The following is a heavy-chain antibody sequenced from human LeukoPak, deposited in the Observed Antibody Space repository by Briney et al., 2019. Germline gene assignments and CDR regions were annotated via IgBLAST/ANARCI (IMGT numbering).Heavy chain of an antibody. CDR2: INSDGSTT. V-gene: IGHV3-74*01. CDR3: ARDTGGGYSCYDC. CDR1: GFTFSNYW. Sequence: GGSLRLSCAASGFTFSNYWMHWVRQAPGKGLVWVSRINSDGSTTTYADSVKGRLTISRDNAKNSLYLQMNSPRAEDTAVYYCARDTGGGYSCYDCWGQGTLVTVSS. J-gene: IGHJ4*02. D-gene: IGHD5-18*01.